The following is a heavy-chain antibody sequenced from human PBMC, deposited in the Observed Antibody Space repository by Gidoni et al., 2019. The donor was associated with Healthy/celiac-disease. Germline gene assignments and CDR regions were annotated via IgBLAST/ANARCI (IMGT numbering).Heavy chain of an antibody. CDR1: GYTLTELS. J-gene: IGHJ6*02. Sequence: QVQLVQSGAEVKKPGASVKVSCKVSGYTLTELSMHWVRQAPGKGLEWMGGFDPEDGETINEQKFQGRVTMTEDTSTDTAYMELSSLRSEDTAVDYCATTGNRPTMVRGVAYYYYGMDVWGQGTTVTVSS. CDR2: FDPEDGET. V-gene: IGHV1-24*01. CDR3: ATTGNRPTMVRGVAYYYYGMDV. D-gene: IGHD3-10*01.